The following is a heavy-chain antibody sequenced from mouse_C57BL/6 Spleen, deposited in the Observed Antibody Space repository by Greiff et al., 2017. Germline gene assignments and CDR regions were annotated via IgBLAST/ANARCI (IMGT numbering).Heavy chain of an antibody. D-gene: IGHD2-4*01. J-gene: IGHJ2*01. CDR1: GFTFSSYA. V-gene: IGHV5-4*01. CDR3: ARAYDYVPYFDY. Sequence: EVQGVESGGGLVKPGGSLKLSCAASGFTFSSYAMSWVRQTPEKRLEWVATISDGGSYTYYPDNVKGRFTISRDNAKNNLYLQMSHLKSEDTAMYYCARAYDYVPYFDYWGQGTTLTVSS. CDR2: ISDGGSYT.